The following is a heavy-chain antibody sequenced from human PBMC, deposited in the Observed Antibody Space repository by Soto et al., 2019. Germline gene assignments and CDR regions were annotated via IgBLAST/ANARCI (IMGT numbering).Heavy chain of an antibody. CDR3: ARDPWVGDIGDY. D-gene: IGHD4-17*01. CDR2: IYSGGNT. V-gene: IGHV3-66*01. CDR1: GFTVGSAY. Sequence: VQLVESGGGLVLRGESLRLSCAASGFTVGSAYMSWVRQAPGKGLAWVAGIYSGGNTYYADSVKGGFTISRDTSKNRLYLQMNSLRAEDAAIYYCARDPWVGDIGDYWGQGTLVTVSS. J-gene: IGHJ4*02.